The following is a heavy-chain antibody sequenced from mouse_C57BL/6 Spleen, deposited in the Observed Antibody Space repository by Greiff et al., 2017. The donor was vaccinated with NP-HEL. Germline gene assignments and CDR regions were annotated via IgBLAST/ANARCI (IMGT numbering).Heavy chain of an antibody. CDR1: GYTFTSYW. CDR3: ARGGGLRQPMDY. Sequence: QVQLQQPGAELVKPGASVKLSCKASGYTFTSYWMHWVKQRPGQGLEWIGMIHPNSGSTNYNEKFKSKATLTVDKSSSTAYMQLSSLTSEDSAVYYCARGGGLRQPMDYWGQGTSVTVSS. V-gene: IGHV1-64*01. CDR2: IHPNSGST. D-gene: IGHD2-2*01. J-gene: IGHJ4*01.